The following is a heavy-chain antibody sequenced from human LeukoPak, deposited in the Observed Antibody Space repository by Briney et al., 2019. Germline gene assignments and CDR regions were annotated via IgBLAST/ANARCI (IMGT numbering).Heavy chain of an antibody. D-gene: IGHD3-10*01. CDR2: IYTSGST. V-gene: IGHV4-4*07. CDR1: GGSISSYY. J-gene: IGHJ4*02. CDR3: ARDGSSLWFGEEVGY. Sequence: SETLSLTCTVSGGSISSYYWSWIRQPAGKGLEWIGRIYTSGSTNYNPSLKSRVTMSVDTSKNQFSLKLSSVTAADTAVYYCARDGSSLWFGEEVGYWGQGTLVTVSS.